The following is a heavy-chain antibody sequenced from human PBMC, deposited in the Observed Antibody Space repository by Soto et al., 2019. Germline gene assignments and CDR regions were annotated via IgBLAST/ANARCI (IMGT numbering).Heavy chain of an antibody. Sequence: ASVKVSCKDSVYTFTGYYIHWVRQDPGQGLEWMGWINPNSGGTNYAQKFQGRVTMTRDTSISTAYMELSRLRSDDTAVYYCARRITMIVVPRGWFDPWGQGTLVTVSS. CDR2: INPNSGGT. V-gene: IGHV1-2*02. CDR1: VYTFTGYY. D-gene: IGHD3-22*01. J-gene: IGHJ5*02. CDR3: ARRITMIVVPRGWFDP.